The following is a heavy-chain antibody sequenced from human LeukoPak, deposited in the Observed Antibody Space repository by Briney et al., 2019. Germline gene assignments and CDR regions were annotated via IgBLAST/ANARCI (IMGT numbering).Heavy chain of an antibody. CDR2: IWYDGRNK. CDR1: GFTFSSYG. Sequence: GGSLRLSCAASGFTFSSYGMHWVRQAPGKGLEWVAVIWYDGRNKHYADSVKGRFTISRDNSKNTLYLQMISLRAEDTAVYYCVRVVTVSNTDPAFDIWGQGTMVTVSS. V-gene: IGHV3-33*01. CDR3: VRVVTVSNTDPAFDI. D-gene: IGHD2-21*02. J-gene: IGHJ3*02.